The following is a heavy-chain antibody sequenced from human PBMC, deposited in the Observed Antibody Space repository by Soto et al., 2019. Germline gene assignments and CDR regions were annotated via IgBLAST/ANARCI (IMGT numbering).Heavy chain of an antibody. D-gene: IGHD6-19*01. CDR1: GFTFSSYW. CDR3: ARVGSGWYYYYGMDV. V-gene: IGHV3-74*01. J-gene: IGHJ6*02. CDR2: INSDGSST. Sequence: GGSLRLSCAASGFTFSSYWMHWVRQAPGKGLVWVSRINSDGSSTSYADSVKGRFTISRDNAKNTLYLQMNSLRAEDTAVYYCARVGSGWYYYYGMDVWGQGTTVTVSS.